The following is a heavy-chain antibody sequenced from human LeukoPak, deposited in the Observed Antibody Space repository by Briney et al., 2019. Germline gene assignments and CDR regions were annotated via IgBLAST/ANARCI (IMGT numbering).Heavy chain of an antibody. V-gene: IGHV1-69*04. D-gene: IGHD3-22*01. CDR3: ARDAGDSSGYYYY. CDR2: IIPILGIA. Sequence: SVKVSCKASGGTFSSYAISWVRQAPGQGLEWMGRIIPILGIANYAQKFQGRVTITADKSTSTAYMELSSLRSEDTAVYYCARDAGDSSGYYYYWGQGTLVTVSS. CDR1: GGTFSSYA. J-gene: IGHJ4*02.